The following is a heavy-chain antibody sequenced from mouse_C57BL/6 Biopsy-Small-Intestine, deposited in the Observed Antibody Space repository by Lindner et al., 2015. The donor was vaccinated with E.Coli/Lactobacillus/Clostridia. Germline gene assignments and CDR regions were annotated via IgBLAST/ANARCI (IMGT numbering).Heavy chain of an antibody. CDR3: ARRERDGYYFDY. CDR2: ISSGSSTI. V-gene: IGHV5-17*01. D-gene: IGHD2-3*01. Sequence: VQLQESGGGLVKPGGSLKLSCAASGFTFSDYGMHWVRQAPEKGLGWVAYISSGSSTIYYADTVKGRFTISRDNAKNTLFLQMTSLRSEDTAMYYCARRERDGYYFDYWGQGTTLTVSS. J-gene: IGHJ2*01. CDR1: GFTFSDYG.